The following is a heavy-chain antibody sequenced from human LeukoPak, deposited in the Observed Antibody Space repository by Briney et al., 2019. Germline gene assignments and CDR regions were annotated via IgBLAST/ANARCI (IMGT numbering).Heavy chain of an antibody. D-gene: IGHD6-13*01. Sequence: SETLSLTCAVYGGSFSGYYWSWIRQPPGKGLEWIGEINHSGSTNYNPSLKSRVTISVDTSKNQFSLKLSSVTAADTAVYYCARDRVGDGAAGIQLFDYWGQGTLVTVSS. V-gene: IGHV4-34*01. J-gene: IGHJ4*02. CDR2: INHSGST. CDR1: GGSFSGYY. CDR3: ARDRVGDGAAGIQLFDY.